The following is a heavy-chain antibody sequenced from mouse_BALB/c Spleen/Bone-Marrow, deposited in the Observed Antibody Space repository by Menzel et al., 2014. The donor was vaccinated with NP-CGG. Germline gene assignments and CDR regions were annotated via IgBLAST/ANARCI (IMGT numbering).Heavy chain of an antibody. CDR3: ARLDLFVY. CDR2: IDPANGNT. Sequence: SGAELVKPGASVKLSCTASGFNIKDTYMHWVKQRPEQGLEWIGRIDPANGNTKYDPRFQGKATITADTSSNTAYLQLSSLTSEDTAVYYCARLDLFVYWGQGTLVTVSA. CDR1: GFNIKDTY. J-gene: IGHJ3*01. V-gene: IGHV14-3*02.